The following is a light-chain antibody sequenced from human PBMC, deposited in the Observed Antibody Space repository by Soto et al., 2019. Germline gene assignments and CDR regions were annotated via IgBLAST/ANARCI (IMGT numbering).Light chain of an antibody. CDR3: QQYGSSPRT. CDR1: QNVSTF. CDR2: DVS. J-gene: IGKJ1*01. V-gene: IGKV3-20*01. Sequence: IVLTQSPGTLSLSPGERATLSCRASQNVSTFFAWYKQKPGQAPRLLIYDVSNRATGFPARFSGSGSGTDFTLTIRSLEPEDFAVYYCQQYGSSPRTFGQGTKVDIK.